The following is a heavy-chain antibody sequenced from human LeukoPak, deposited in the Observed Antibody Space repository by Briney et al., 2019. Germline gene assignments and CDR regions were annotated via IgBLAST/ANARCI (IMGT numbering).Heavy chain of an antibody. D-gene: IGHD6-13*01. CDR1: GFTFSSYA. CDR2: IYSVGTT. Sequence: PGGSLRLSCAASGFTFSSYAMTWVRQAPGKGLEWVALIYSVGTTFYADSVKGRFTVSRDSSKNTLYLQMNSLRAEDTATYYCAAFSSCDYWGQGALVTVSS. V-gene: IGHV3-23*03. CDR3: AAFSSCDY. J-gene: IGHJ4*02.